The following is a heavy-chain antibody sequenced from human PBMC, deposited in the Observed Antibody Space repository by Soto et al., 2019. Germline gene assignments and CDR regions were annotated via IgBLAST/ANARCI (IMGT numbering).Heavy chain of an antibody. Sequence: SETLSLTCTVSGASISTGDYYWSWTRQSPGKGLEWLGFSHNSGTTFHNPSLRGRATISLDTSKNQFSLRLRSVTATDTAVYYCAVREITIVGVVIIGGIDYWGQGTLVTVSS. D-gene: IGHD3-3*01. CDR2: SHNSGTT. J-gene: IGHJ4*02. CDR3: AVREITIVGVVIIGGIDY. V-gene: IGHV4-30-4*01. CDR1: GASISTGDYY.